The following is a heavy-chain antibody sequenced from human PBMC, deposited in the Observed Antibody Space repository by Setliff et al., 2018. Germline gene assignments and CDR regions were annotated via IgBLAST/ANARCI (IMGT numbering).Heavy chain of an antibody. Sequence: GGSLRLSCAASGFTFSSYRMHWVRQAPGKGLEWVAVIWDDGGNKYHADSVKDRFTISRDNSKNTLYLQMNSLGPEDTAVYYCARTCSGSGCYAGLESWGQGTPVTVSS. CDR1: GFTFSSYR. D-gene: IGHD2-15*01. CDR3: ARTCSGSGCYAGLES. CDR2: IWDDGGNK. J-gene: IGHJ4*02. V-gene: IGHV3-33*08.